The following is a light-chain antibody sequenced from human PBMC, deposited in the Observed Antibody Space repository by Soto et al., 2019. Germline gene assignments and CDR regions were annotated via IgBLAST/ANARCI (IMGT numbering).Light chain of an antibody. V-gene: IGKV3-20*01. CDR3: QQYGSSPRT. CDR1: QSVSSSY. CDR2: GAS. Sequence: EIVLTQSPGTLSLSPGERATLSCRASQSVSSSYLAWYQQKPGQAPRLLIYGASSRATGIPDRFSGSGSGTYFTLTISRLETEEFAVYYCQQYGSSPRTFGQGAKVEIK. J-gene: IGKJ1*01.